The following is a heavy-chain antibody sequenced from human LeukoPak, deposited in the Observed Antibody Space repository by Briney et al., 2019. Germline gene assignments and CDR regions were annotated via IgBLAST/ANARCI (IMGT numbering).Heavy chain of an antibody. CDR2: INWNGGST. D-gene: IGHD2-15*01. CDR3: ARGLGSVVVVAATLDY. J-gene: IGHJ4*02. CDR1: GFTFDDYG. Sequence: GGSLRLSCAAPGFTFDDYGMSWVRQAPGKGLEWVSGINWNGGSTDYADSVKGRFSISRDNAKNSLYLQMNSLRAEDTAFYYCARGLGSVVVVAATLDYWGQGTLVTVSS. V-gene: IGHV3-20*04.